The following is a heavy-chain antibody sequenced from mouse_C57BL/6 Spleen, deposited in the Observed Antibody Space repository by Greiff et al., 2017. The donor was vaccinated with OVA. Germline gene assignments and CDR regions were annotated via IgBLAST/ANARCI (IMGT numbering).Heavy chain of an antibody. CDR1: GYSITSGYF. CDR3: ARGSYWAMEY. Sequence: EVQLQESGPGLVKPSQSLSLTCSVTGYSITSGYFWNWIRQFPGNKLEWMGYISYDGSNNYNPSLKNRISITRDTSKNQFFLKLNSVTTEDTATYYCARGSYWAMEYWGQGTSVTVSS. J-gene: IGHJ4*01. CDR2: ISYDGSN. V-gene: IGHV3-6*01.